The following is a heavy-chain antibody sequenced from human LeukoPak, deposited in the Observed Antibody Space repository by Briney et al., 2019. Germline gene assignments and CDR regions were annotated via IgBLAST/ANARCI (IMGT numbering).Heavy chain of an antibody. CDR2: ISWNSGSI. Sequence: PGGSLRLSCAASGFTFDDYAMHWVRQAPGKGLEWVSGISWNSGSIGYADSVKGRFTISRNNAKNSLYLQMNSLRAEDTALYYCAKGVRITMVRGAFDNWGQGTVVTVSS. J-gene: IGHJ3*02. CDR3: AKGVRITMVRGAFDN. D-gene: IGHD3-10*01. CDR1: GFTFDDYA. V-gene: IGHV3-9*01.